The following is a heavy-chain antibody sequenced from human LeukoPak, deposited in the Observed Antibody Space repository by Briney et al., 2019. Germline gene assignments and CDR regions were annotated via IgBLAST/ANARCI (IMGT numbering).Heavy chain of an antibody. J-gene: IGHJ4*02. Sequence: GGSLRLSCAASGFTFSNAWMSWVRQAPGKGLEWVGRIKSKTDGGTTDYSAPVKGRFTISRDDSQNTLYLQMHRLKTDDTAVYYCTPGTMNFPFDYWGQGPLVTVSS. V-gene: IGHV3-15*01. D-gene: IGHD1-1*01. CDR3: TPGTMNFPFDY. CDR2: IKSKTDGGTT. CDR1: GFTFSNAW.